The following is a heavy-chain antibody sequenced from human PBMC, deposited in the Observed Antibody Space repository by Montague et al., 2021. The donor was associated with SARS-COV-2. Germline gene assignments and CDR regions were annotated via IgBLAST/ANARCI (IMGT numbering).Heavy chain of an antibody. CDR1: GGSFSAYY. CDR3: ARLPDTSGRAWFDP. Sequence: SETLSLTCAVYGGSFSAYYWSWIRQPPGKGLEWIGEINHSGSTNYNPSLKSRVTISVDTSINQFSLKLTSVTAADTAVFYCARLPDTSGRAWFDPWGQGTLVTVSS. V-gene: IGHV4-34*01. D-gene: IGHD3-22*01. CDR2: INHSGST. J-gene: IGHJ5*02.